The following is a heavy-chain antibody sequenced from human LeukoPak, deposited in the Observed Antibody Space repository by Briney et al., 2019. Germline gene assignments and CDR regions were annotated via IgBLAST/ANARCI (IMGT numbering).Heavy chain of an antibody. CDR2: IYYSGST. CDR3: ASHVLTRCRYIDC. CDR1: GGSISSYY. D-gene: IGHD4-11*01. V-gene: IGHV4-59*12. Sequence: SETLSLTCTVSGGSISSYYWSWIRQPPGKGLEWIGYIYYSGSTNYNPSLKSRVTISVDTSKNQFSLKLSSVTAADTAVYYCASHVLTRCRYIDCWRQASLVTASS. J-gene: IGHJ4*02.